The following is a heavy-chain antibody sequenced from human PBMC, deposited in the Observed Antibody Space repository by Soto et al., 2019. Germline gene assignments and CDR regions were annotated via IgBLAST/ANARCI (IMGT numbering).Heavy chain of an antibody. CDR3: ARRIVARETFAY. V-gene: IGHV4-59*08. D-gene: IGHD5-12*01. CDR1: GGSRISYY. Sequence: ETLYLTCSVSGGSRISYYWSWIRQPPGRGLEWIGFIYYAGSTKYNPSLNSRVTISVDTSKNQFSLTVTSVTAADTAFYYCARRIVARETFAYWGQGTLVTVSS. CDR2: IYYAGST. J-gene: IGHJ4*02.